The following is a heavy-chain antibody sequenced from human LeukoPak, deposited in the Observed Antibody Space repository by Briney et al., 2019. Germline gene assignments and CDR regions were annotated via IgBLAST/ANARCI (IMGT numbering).Heavy chain of an antibody. J-gene: IGHJ4*02. CDR2: TYYRSKWYN. V-gene: IGHV6-1*01. Sequence: SQTLSLTCAISGDSVSSNSAAWNWIRQSPSRGLEWLGGTYYRSKWYNDYAVSVKSRITINPDTSKNQFSLQLNSVTPEDTAVYYCAREVLYSSGWYRIHYFDYWGQGTLVTVSS. D-gene: IGHD6-19*01. CDR1: GDSVSSNSAA. CDR3: AREVLYSSGWYRIHYFDY.